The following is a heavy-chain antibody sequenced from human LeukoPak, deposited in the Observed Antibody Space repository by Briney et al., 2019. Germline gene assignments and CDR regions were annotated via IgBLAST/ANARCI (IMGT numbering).Heavy chain of an antibody. CDR1: GYTFTSYD. CDR3: ARTRITIFGVVNYYYYGMDV. Sequence: ASVKVSCKASGYTFTSYDINWVRQATGQGLEWMGWMNPNSGNTGYAQKFQGRVTMTRDTSTSTVYMELSSLRSEDTAVYYCARTRITIFGVVNYYYYGMDVWGQGTTVTVSS. V-gene: IGHV1-8*01. J-gene: IGHJ6*02. D-gene: IGHD3-3*01. CDR2: MNPNSGNT.